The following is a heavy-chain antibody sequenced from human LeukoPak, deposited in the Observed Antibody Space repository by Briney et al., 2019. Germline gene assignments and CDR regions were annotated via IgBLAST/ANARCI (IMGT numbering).Heavy chain of an antibody. CDR3: ARLSIIQRYFDY. Sequence: PSETLSLTCTVSGGSISSGRYCWGWIRQPPGKGLEWIGSILYSDSTYYNPSLKSRVTISVDTSKNQFSLKLSSVTAADTAVYYCARLSIIQRYFDYWGQGTLVTVSS. CDR2: ILYSDST. V-gene: IGHV4-39*01. CDR1: GGSISSGRYC. J-gene: IGHJ4*02. D-gene: IGHD3-16*01.